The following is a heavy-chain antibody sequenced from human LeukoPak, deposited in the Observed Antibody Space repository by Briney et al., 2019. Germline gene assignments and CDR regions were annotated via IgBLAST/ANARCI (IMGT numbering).Heavy chain of an antibody. V-gene: IGHV3-23*01. Sequence: GGSLRLSCAASGFTFSGYGMSWARQAPGKGLEWVSGISGSGGNTYYADSVKGRFTISRDNSKNTLHLQMNSLRAEDTAVYYCAKDRGDYDYYAMDVWGHGTTVTVSS. J-gene: IGHJ6*02. CDR1: GFTFSGYG. CDR3: AKDRGDYDYYAMDV. D-gene: IGHD4/OR15-4a*01. CDR2: ISGSGGNT.